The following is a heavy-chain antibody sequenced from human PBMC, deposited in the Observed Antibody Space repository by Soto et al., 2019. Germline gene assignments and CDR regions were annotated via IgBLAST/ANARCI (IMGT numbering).Heavy chain of an antibody. CDR1: GFTFSSYA. V-gene: IGHV3-30-3*01. D-gene: IGHD2-2*01. CDR2: ISYDGSNK. J-gene: IGHJ6*02. Sequence: PAGSLGLSCAASGFTFSSYAMHWVRQDPGKELEWVAVISYDGSNKYYADSVKGRFTISRDNSKNTLYLQMNSLRAEDTAVYYCARGYCSSTSCYDSYYYYYGMDVWGQGTTVTVSS. CDR3: ARGYCSSTSCYDSYYYYYGMDV.